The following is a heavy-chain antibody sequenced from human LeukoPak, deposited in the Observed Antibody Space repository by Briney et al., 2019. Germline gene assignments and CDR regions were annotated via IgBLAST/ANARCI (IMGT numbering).Heavy chain of an antibody. V-gene: IGHV4-39*01. CDR3: AGILTGYFDY. D-gene: IGHD3-9*01. CDR1: GGSISSSSYY. CDR2: IHYSGST. Sequence: PSETLSLTCTVSGGSISSSSYYWGWIRQSPGKGLEWIGNIHYSGSTQYDPSLKSRVTISVDTSKNQFSLKLSSVTAAGTAVYYCAGILTGYFDYWGQGTLVTVSS. J-gene: IGHJ4*02.